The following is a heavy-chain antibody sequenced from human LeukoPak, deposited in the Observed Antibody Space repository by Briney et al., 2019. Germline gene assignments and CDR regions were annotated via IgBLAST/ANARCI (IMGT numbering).Heavy chain of an antibody. J-gene: IGHJ4*02. CDR1: GFTFSSYE. Sequence: GGSLRLSCAASGFTFSSYEMNWVRQAPGKGLEWVSYISSSGSAIYYADSVKGRFTISRDNAKNSLYLQLNSLRAEDTAVYYCASRIVGTPDYFDYWGQGTLVTVSS. D-gene: IGHD1-26*01. CDR2: ISSSGSAI. V-gene: IGHV3-48*03. CDR3: ASRIVGTPDYFDY.